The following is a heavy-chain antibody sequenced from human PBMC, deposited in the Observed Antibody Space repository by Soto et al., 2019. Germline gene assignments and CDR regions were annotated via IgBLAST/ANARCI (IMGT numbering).Heavy chain of an antibody. CDR2: ISSSGSTI. J-gene: IGHJ4*02. D-gene: IGHD1-26*01. V-gene: IGHV3-48*03. CDR1: GGTFGSYE. Sequence: PGGPKRHGCTPYGGTFGSYERHWVRQAPGKGLEWVSYISSSGSTIYYADSVKGRFTISRDNAKNSLYLQMNSLRAEDTAVDYCARDLVGATRPLWDWGQGTLVTFSS. CDR3: ARDLVGATRPLWD.